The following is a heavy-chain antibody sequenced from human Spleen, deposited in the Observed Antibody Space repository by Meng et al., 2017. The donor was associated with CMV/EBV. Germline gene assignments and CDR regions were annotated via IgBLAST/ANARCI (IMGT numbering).Heavy chain of an antibody. CDR2: IRPILGIA. V-gene: IGHV1-69*10. CDR1: GGTFNTYT. D-gene: IGHD3-16*01. CDR3: ATERGGDGMDV. Sequence: SVKVSCKASGGTFNTYTLNWVRQAPGQGPEWMGGIRPILGIANYAQKFQGRVTITADKSTSKAYMELSSLRSEDTAVYYCATERGGDGMDVWGQGTTVTVSS. J-gene: IGHJ6*02.